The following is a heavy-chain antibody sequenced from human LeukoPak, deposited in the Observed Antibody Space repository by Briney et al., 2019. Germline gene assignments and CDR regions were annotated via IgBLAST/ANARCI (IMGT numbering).Heavy chain of an antibody. V-gene: IGHV4-34*01. CDR1: GGSFSGYY. Sequence: NSSETLSLTCAVYGGSFSGYYWSWIRQPPGKGLEWIGEINHSGSTNYNPSLKSRVTISVDTSKNQFSLKLSSVTAADTAVYYCARHSVLGYSYAYNWFDPWGQETLVTVSS. J-gene: IGHJ5*02. CDR3: ARHSVLGYSYAYNWFDP. CDR2: INHSGST. D-gene: IGHD5-18*01.